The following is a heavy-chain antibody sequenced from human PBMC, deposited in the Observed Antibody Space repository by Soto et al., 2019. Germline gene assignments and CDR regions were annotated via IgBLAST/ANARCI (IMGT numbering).Heavy chain of an antibody. J-gene: IGHJ6*03. CDR3: ARGLPTDNDYYYYMDV. Sequence: QVQLVESGGGVVQPGRSLRLSCAASGFTFSSYGMHWVRQAPGKGLEWVAVIWYDGSNKYYADSVKGRFTISRDNSKNTLYLQMNSLRAEDTAVYYCARGLPTDNDYYYYMDVWGKGTTVTVSS. CDR2: IWYDGSNK. CDR1: GFTFSSYG. V-gene: IGHV3-33*01. D-gene: IGHD1-20*01.